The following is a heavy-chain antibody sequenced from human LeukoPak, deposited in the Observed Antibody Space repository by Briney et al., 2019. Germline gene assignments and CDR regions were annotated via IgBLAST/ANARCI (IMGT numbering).Heavy chain of an antibody. D-gene: IGHD3-3*01. J-gene: IGHJ6*03. Sequence: SVKVSCKASGGTFSSYAISWVRQAPGQGLEWMGGIIPIFGTANYAQKFQGRVTITTDESTSTAYMELSSLRSEDTAVYYCARGELGSGHTGYYYYMDVWGKGTTVTVSS. V-gene: IGHV1-69*05. CDR1: GGTFSSYA. CDR2: IIPIFGTA. CDR3: ARGELGSGHTGYYYYMDV.